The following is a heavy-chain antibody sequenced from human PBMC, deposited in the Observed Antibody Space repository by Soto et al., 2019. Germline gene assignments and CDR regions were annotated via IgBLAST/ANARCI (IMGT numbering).Heavy chain of an antibody. CDR1: GGSISSYY. D-gene: IGHD3-9*01. Sequence: PSETLSLTCTVSGGSISSYYWSWIRQPPGKGLEWIGYIYYSGNTNYNPSLKSRVTISMDTSKNQLSLMLNSVTAADTAIYYCARNTINFDHWGPGTLVTVSS. CDR2: IYYSGNT. CDR3: ARNTINFDH. V-gene: IGHV4-59*01. J-gene: IGHJ4*01.